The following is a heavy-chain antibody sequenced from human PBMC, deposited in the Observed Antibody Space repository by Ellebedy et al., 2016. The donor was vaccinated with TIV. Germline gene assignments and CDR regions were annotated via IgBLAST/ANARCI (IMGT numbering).Heavy chain of an antibody. CDR2: INPTGDST. D-gene: IGHD1-26*01. CDR1: GYDFNTYY. CDR3: AREVRVGVGANDL. J-gene: IGHJ4*02. Sequence: ASVKVSCXAFGYDFNTYYMHWVRQAPGQGLEWMGIINPTGDSTTYAEKFQGRVTMTRDTSTSTVYMELGSLRSEDTAIYYCAREVRVGVGANDLWGQGTLVTVSS. V-gene: IGHV1-46*02.